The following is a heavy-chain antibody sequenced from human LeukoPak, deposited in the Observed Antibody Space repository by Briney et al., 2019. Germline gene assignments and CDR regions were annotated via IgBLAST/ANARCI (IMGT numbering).Heavy chain of an antibody. J-gene: IGHJ6*03. V-gene: IGHV4-31*03. CDR2: IYYSGST. CDR1: GGSISSGGYY. D-gene: IGHD7-27*01. Sequence: SETLSLTCTVSGGSISSGGYYWSWIRQHPGKGLEWIGYIYYSGSTYYNPSLKSRVTISVDTSKNQFSLKLSSVTAADTAVYYCARDSNWGSTYYYYMDVWGKGTTVTVSS. CDR3: ARDSNWGSTYYYYMDV.